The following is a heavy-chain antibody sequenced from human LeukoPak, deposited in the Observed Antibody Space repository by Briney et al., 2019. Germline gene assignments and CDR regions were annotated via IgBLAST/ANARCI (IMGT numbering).Heavy chain of an antibody. V-gene: IGHV1-8*02. CDR3: ASLYIAVAGPKREFMDV. Sequence: ASVKVSCKASGYTFINHWMHWVRQAPGQGLEWVGWLNPNNGNTGYAQKFQGRVTMTRNTSISTAYMELSSLRSEDTAVYYCASLYIAVAGPKREFMDVWGKGTTVTISS. J-gene: IGHJ6*03. D-gene: IGHD6-19*01. CDR2: LNPNNGNT. CDR1: GYTFINHW.